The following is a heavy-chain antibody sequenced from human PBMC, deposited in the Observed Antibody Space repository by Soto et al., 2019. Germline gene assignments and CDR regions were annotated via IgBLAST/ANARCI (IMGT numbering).Heavy chain of an antibody. D-gene: IGHD2-15*01. J-gene: IGHJ4*02. CDR3: APDAARGRHVSYFDY. CDR2: ISYDGNNK. V-gene: IGHV3-30*03. Sequence: RRLAGEASGFTFSCYSMHWGRQARGKGLEWVAVISYDGNNKYYADSVKGRLSIYRDNSKNTLYLQMNSLGGDDTAVYFCAPDAARGRHVSYFDYWGQ. CDR1: GFTFSCYS.